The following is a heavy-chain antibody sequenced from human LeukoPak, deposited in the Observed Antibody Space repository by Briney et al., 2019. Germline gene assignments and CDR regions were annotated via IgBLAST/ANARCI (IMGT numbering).Heavy chain of an antibody. D-gene: IGHD6-13*01. CDR2: VGANSANP. Sequence: ASVKVSCKAPGYSFTTYGISWVRQASGQGPEWVGWVGANSANPHYAQKFQGRVTMSTDTSTSTAYMELRRLTTDDTAVYYCATDRFSSSWYPDWGQGTLVTVSS. CDR1: GYSFTTYG. J-gene: IGHJ4*02. V-gene: IGHV1-18*01. CDR3: ATDRFSSSWYPD.